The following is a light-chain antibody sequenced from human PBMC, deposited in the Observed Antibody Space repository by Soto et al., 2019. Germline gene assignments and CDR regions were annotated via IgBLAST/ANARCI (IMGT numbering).Light chain of an antibody. J-gene: IGLJ6*01. CDR2: EVS. CDR3: SSFTSSSTYV. CDR1: SSDVGSYNR. V-gene: IGLV2-18*02. Sequence: QSALTQPPSVSGSPGQSVTISCSGTSSDVGSYNRVSWYQQPPGTAPKLMIYEVSNRPSGVPDRFSGSKSGNTASLSMSGLQADDEADYYCSSFTSSSTYVFGTGTKLTVL.